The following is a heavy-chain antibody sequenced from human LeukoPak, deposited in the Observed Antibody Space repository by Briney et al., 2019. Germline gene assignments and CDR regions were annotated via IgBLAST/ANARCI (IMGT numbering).Heavy chain of an antibody. CDR3: ARETGPWGGYDYGYYYYMDV. CDR1: GYSISSGYY. V-gene: IGHV4-38-2*02. D-gene: IGHD5-12*01. J-gene: IGHJ6*03. Sequence: SETLSLTCTVSGYSISSGYYWGWIRQPPGKGLEWIGSIYHSGRTFYNPSLKSRVTISVDTSKNQFSLKLSSVTAADTAVYYCARETGPWGGYDYGYYYYMDVWGKGTTVTISS. CDR2: IYHSGRT.